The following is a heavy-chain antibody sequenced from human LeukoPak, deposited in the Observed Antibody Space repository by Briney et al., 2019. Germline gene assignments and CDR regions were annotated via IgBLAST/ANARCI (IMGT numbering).Heavy chain of an antibody. CDR2: ITASSSST. CDR1: GFTFSNYG. V-gene: IGHV3-23*01. Sequence: TGGSLRLSCAASGFTFSNYGMSWVRQAPGKGLEWVSAITASSSSTHDADSVQGRFTISRDNFKNTLYLQMNSLGPEDTAIYYCAKDTGSGYDYFSYYFDYWGQGTLVTVSS. J-gene: IGHJ4*02. CDR3: AKDTGSGYDYFSYYFDY. D-gene: IGHD5-12*01.